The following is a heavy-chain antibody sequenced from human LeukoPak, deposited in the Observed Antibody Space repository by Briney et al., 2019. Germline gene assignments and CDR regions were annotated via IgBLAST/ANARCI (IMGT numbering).Heavy chain of an antibody. Sequence: SETLSLTCTVSGACFTSNYWSWIRQPPGKGLEWIGYIYYSGTTTYNPSLERRVSMSVDMSKTQFSLGLNSVTATDTAVYYCARLDCGGDCFVDYWGQGTLVTVSS. CDR3: ARLDCGGDCFVDY. J-gene: IGHJ4*02. V-gene: IGHV4-59*08. CDR1: GACFTSNY. CDR2: IYYSGTT. D-gene: IGHD2-21*02.